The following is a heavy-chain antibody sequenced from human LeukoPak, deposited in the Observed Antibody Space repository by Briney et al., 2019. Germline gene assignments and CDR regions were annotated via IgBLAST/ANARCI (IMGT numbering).Heavy chain of an antibody. CDR2: IIPILGIA. D-gene: IGHD2-2*01. Sequence: SVKVSCKASGGTFSSYAISWVRQAPGQGLEWMGRIIPILGIANYAQKFQGRVTITADKSTSTAYMELSSLRSEDTAVYYCARGRGCSSTSCYASLDYWGQGTLVTVSP. V-gene: IGHV1-69*04. CDR3: ARGRGCSSTSCYASLDY. J-gene: IGHJ4*02. CDR1: GGTFSSYA.